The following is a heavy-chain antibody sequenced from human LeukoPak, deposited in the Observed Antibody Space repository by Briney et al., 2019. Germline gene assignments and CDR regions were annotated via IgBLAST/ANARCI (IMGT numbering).Heavy chain of an antibody. CDR2: IKQDGSEK. Sequence: GGSLRLSCAASGFTFSSYCMSWVRQAPGKGLEWVANIKQDGSEKYYVDSVKGRFTISRDNAKNSLYLQMTSMGAEDTAVYYGASSRGTTSWYYYDSSGYYLDYWGQGTLVTVSS. CDR3: ASSRGTTSWYYYDSSGYYLDY. J-gene: IGHJ4*02. V-gene: IGHV3-7*01. CDR1: GFTFSSYC. D-gene: IGHD3-22*01.